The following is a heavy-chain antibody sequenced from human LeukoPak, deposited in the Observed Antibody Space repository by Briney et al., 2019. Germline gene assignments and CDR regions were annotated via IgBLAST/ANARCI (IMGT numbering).Heavy chain of an antibody. D-gene: IGHD3-9*01. CDR3: ARILRYPFYMDV. J-gene: IGHJ6*03. CDR2: IYTRGTT. CDR1: GDSISGYY. Sequence: SETLSLTCTVSGDSISGYYWSWIRQPPGKGLEWIGYIYTRGTTNYNPSLRSRVTISVDTSENQFSLKLSSVTAADTAVYYCARILRYPFYMDVWGKGTTVTVSS. V-gene: IGHV4-4*09.